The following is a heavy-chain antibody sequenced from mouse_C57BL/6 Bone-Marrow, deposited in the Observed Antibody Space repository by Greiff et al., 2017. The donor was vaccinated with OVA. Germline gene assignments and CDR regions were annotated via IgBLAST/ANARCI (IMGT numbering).Heavy chain of an antibody. D-gene: IGHD1-1*01. CDR1: GYTFTSYG. CDR3: ARGKGITTRSYCDY. V-gene: IGHV1-81*01. CDR2: IYPRSGNT. Sequence: QVQLQQSGAELARPGASVKLSCKASGYTFTSYGISWVKQSPGQGLEWIGEIYPRSGNTYYNEKFKGKATLTADKSSSTAYMKLRSLTSEDSAVYICARGKGITTRSYCDYWGRGTTLTVSA. J-gene: IGHJ2*01.